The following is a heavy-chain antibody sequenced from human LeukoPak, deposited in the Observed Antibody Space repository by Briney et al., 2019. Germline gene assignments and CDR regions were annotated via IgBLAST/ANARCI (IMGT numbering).Heavy chain of an antibody. Sequence: ASVKVSCKASGYSLNTYGVSWVRQAPGQGLQQIGWISSYNRITNYAQKFQGRVTVTTDTSTDTTYMELRSLRSDDTAVYYCANVAKGRYFFYYMDVWGKGTTVTVSS. J-gene: IGHJ6*03. CDR1: GYSLNTYG. CDR2: ISSYNRIT. V-gene: IGHV1-18*01. CDR3: ANVAKGRYFFYYMDV.